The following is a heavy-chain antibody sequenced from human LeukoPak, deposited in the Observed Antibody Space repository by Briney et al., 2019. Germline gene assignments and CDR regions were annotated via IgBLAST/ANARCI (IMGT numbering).Heavy chain of an antibody. D-gene: IGHD3-22*01. V-gene: IGHV1-46*01. CDR1: GYTFTSYY. Sequence: GASVKVSCKASGYTFTSYYMHWVRQAPGQGLEWMGIINPSGGSTSYAQKFQGRVTMTRDTSTSTVYMELSSLRSEDTAVYYCARDLGGFDSSGSYDAFDIWGQGTMVTVSS. CDR2: INPSGGST. J-gene: IGHJ3*02. CDR3: ARDLGGFDSSGSYDAFDI.